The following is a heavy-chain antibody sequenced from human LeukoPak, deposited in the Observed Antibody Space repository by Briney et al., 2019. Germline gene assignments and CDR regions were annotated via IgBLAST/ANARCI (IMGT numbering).Heavy chain of an antibody. J-gene: IGHJ3*02. Sequence: ASVKVSCKASGYTFTGYYMHWVRQAPGQGLEWMGWINPNSGGTNYAQKFQGRVTMTRDTSISTAYMGLSRLRSDDTAVYYCARRADWGADAFDIWGQGTMVTVSS. CDR2: INPNSGGT. V-gene: IGHV1-2*02. CDR1: GYTFTGYY. D-gene: IGHD7-27*01. CDR3: ARRADWGADAFDI.